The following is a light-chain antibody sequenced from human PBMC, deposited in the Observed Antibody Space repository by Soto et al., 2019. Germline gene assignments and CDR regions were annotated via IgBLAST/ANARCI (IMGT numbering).Light chain of an antibody. CDR1: QVISNY. Sequence: DIQLTQSPSFLSASVGDRVTITCRASQVISNYLVWYQQRPGKAPKLLIYAASTLQSGVPSRFSGSGSGTEFTLTISSLQPEDFATYYCQQLNTYPITFGLGTRLEIK. V-gene: IGKV1-9*01. CDR3: QQLNTYPIT. CDR2: AAS. J-gene: IGKJ5*01.